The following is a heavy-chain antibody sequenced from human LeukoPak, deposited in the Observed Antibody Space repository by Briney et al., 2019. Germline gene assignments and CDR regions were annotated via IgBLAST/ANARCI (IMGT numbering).Heavy chain of an antibody. V-gene: IGHV4-59*01. CDR3: AREQGWGYFDY. D-gene: IGHD3-16*01. CDR2: IYYSGST. J-gene: IGHJ4*02. CDR1: GGSISSYY. Sequence: SETLSLTCTVSGGSISSYYWSWIRQPPGKGLEWIGYIYYSGSTNYNPSLKSRVTISVDTSKSQFSLKLSSVTAADTAVYYCAREQGWGYFDYWGQGTLVTVSS.